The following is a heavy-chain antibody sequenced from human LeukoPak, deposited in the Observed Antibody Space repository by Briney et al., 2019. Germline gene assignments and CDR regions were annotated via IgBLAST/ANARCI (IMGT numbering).Heavy chain of an antibody. V-gene: IGHV4-31*03. CDR1: GGSISSGGYY. Sequence: PSETLSLTCTVSGGSISSGGYYWSWIRQHPAKGLEWIGYIYYSGNTYYKPSLKSRVTISVDTSRNHFSLKLSSVTAADTAVYSCARGYPFFDYWGQGTLVTVSS. CDR3: ARGYPFFDY. CDR2: IYYSGNT. J-gene: IGHJ4*02. D-gene: IGHD3-3*01.